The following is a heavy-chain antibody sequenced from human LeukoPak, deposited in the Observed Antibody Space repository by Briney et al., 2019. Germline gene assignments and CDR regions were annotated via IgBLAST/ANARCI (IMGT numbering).Heavy chain of an antibody. J-gene: IGHJ4*02. CDR3: ASGGPGRDGYNPLDY. Sequence: EASVKVSCKASGYTFSGSYMHWVRQAPGQGLEWMGIINPSGGSTSYAQKFQGRVTMTRDMSTSTVYTELSSLRSEDTAVYYCASGGPGRDGYNPLDYWGQGTLVTVSS. D-gene: IGHD5-24*01. CDR2: INPSGGST. V-gene: IGHV1-46*01. CDR1: GYTFSGSY.